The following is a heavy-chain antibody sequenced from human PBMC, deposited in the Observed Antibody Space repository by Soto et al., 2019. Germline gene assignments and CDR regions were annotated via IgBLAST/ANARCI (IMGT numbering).Heavy chain of an antibody. Sequence: SGPTLVNPTQTLTLTCTFSGFSLSTSGGGVGWIRQPPGKALEWLALIYWDDDKRYSPSLKSRLTITQDTSKNQVVLTMTNMDPVDTATYYCAHRRKEWERPRGFDFDFRGQGTLVTGSS. D-gene: IGHD1-26*01. CDR2: IYWDDDK. CDR1: GFSLSTSGGG. V-gene: IGHV2-5*02. J-gene: IGHJ4*02. CDR3: AHRRKEWERPRGFDFDF.